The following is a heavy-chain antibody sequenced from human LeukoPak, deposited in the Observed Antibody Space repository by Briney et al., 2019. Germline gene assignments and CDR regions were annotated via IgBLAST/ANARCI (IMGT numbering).Heavy chain of an antibody. CDR2: ISSSRSTI. D-gene: IGHD3-3*01. J-gene: IGHJ5*02. Sequence: GGSLRLSCAASGFTFSSYSMHWVRQAPGKGLEWVSYISSSRSTIYYADSVKGRFTISRDNAKNSLYLQMNSLRAEDTAVYYCARHDWFDPWGRGTLVTVSS. CDR1: GFTFSSYS. CDR3: ARHDWFDP. V-gene: IGHV3-48*01.